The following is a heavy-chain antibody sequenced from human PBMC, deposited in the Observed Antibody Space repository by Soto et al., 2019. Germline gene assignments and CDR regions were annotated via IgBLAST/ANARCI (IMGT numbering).Heavy chain of an antibody. D-gene: IGHD1-26*01. CDR3: AREGDSGSYYGGYYYYYGMDV. CDR1: GGTFSSYA. V-gene: IGHV1-69*13. Sequence: SVKVSCKASGGTFSSYAISWLRQSPGQGLEWMGGIIPIFGTANYAQKFQGRVTITADESTSTAYMELSSLRSEDTAVYYCAREGDSGSYYGGYYYYYGMDVWGQGTTVTVSS. J-gene: IGHJ6*02. CDR2: IIPIFGTA.